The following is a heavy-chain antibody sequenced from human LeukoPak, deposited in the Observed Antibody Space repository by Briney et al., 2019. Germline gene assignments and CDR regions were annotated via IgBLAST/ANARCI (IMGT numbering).Heavy chain of an antibody. CDR1: GFTFTNAW. CDR2: ISGSGSST. Sequence: GGSLRLSCTASGFTFTNAWMSWVRQAPGKGLEWVSAISGSGSSTYYADSVKGRFTISRDNSKNTLYLQMNSLRAEDTAVYYCAKRNTAMAGVATWGQGTLVTVTS. V-gene: IGHV3-23*01. D-gene: IGHD5-18*01. J-gene: IGHJ5*02. CDR3: AKRNTAMAGVAT.